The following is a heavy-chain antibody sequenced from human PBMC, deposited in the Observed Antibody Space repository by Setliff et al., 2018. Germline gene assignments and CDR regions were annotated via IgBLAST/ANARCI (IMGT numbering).Heavy chain of an antibody. V-gene: IGHV3-48*01. J-gene: IGHJ6*04. CDR2: ISSSSSSI. D-gene: IGHD3-22*01. Sequence: GGSLRLSCATSGFTFSSYSMNWVRQAPGKGLEWVSYISSSSSSIYYADSVKGRFTISRDNGKNSLFLQMSSLRAEDTAVYYCAGPLTYFYDTSGKGVWGKGTTVTVSS. CDR3: AGPLTYFYDTSGKGV. CDR1: GFTFSSYS.